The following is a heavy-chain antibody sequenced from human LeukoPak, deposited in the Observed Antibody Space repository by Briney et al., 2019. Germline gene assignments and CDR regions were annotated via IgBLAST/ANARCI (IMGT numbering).Heavy chain of an antibody. CDR2: ITTYNGNT. J-gene: IGHJ5*02. CDR1: GYTFTSYD. CDR3: ARGIDCGQP. V-gene: IGHV1-18*01. Sequence: ASVKVSCKASGYTFTSYDINWVRQATGQGLEWMGWITTYNGNTNYAQKLQGRVTMTTDTSTSTAYMELRSLRSDDTAIYYCARGIDCGQPWGQGTLVTVSS. D-gene: IGHD2-21*01.